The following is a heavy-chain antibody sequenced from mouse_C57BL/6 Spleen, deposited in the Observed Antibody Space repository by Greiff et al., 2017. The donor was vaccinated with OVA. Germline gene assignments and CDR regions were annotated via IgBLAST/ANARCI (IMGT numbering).Heavy chain of an antibody. Sequence: EVQLQQSGPVLVKPGASVKMSCKASGSTFTDYYMNWVKQSHGKSLEWIGVINPYNGGTSYTQKFKGKATLTVDKSSRTAYMELNSLSSEDSAVYYCARRSSYEYFDVWGTGTTVSVSS. V-gene: IGHV1-19*01. D-gene: IGHD1-1*01. CDR3: ARRSSYEYFDV. CDR2: INPYNGGT. CDR1: GSTFTDYY. J-gene: IGHJ1*03.